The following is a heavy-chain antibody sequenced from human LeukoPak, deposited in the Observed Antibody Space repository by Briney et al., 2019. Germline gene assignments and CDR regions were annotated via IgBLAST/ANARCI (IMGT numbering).Heavy chain of an antibody. J-gene: IGHJ5*02. Sequence: SETLSLTCTVSGGSIDSNSWTWIRQPPGKGLEWIGYIYYSGTTHYNPSLKSRVTMSVDMSKNQFSLNLSSVTAADTAVYYCARRSSSWKNWFDPWGQGTLVTVSS. CDR3: ARRSSSWKNWFDP. D-gene: IGHD6-13*01. V-gene: IGHV4-59*01. CDR1: GGSIDSNS. CDR2: IYYSGTT.